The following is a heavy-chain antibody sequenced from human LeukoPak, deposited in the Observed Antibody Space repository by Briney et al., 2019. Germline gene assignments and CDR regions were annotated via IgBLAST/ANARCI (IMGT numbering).Heavy chain of an antibody. CDR2: IYYTGRT. J-gene: IGHJ5*02. D-gene: IGHD2-2*01. CDR1: GGSISSYY. V-gene: IGHV4-59*01. Sequence: SETLSLTCTVSGGSISSYYWSWIRQPPGKGLQWIGYIYYTGRTNYNPSLKSRVTISVDTSKNQFSLKLSSMTAAGTAVYYCATYTNCSSNSCFTNWFDPWGQGTLITVSS. CDR3: ATYTNCSSNSCFTNWFDP.